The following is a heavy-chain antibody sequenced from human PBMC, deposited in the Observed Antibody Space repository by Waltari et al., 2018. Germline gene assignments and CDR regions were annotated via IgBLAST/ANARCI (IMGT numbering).Heavy chain of an antibody. D-gene: IGHD4-17*01. CDR1: GFTFSSYS. CDR2: ISSSSSYI. J-gene: IGHJ4*02. Sequence: EVQLVESGGGLVKPGGSLRLSCAASGFTFSSYSMTWVRQAPGKGLEWVSSISSSSSYIYYADSVKGRFTISRDNAKNSLYLQMNSLRAEDTAVYYCARDSHDYGDYEDYWGQGTLVTVSS. V-gene: IGHV3-21*01. CDR3: ARDSHDYGDYEDY.